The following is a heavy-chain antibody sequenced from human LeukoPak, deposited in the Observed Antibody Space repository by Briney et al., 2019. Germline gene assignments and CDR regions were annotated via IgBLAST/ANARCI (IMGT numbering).Heavy chain of an antibody. Sequence: PGGSLRLSCAASGFTFSSYAMHWVRQAPGKGLEWVAVISYDGSNKYYADSVKGRFTVSRDNSKNTLYLQMNSLRAEDTAVYYCARQEGRNYYGSGSYHGFDYWGQGTLVTVSS. CDR3: ARQEGRNYYGSGSYHGFDY. CDR2: ISYDGSNK. D-gene: IGHD3-10*01. CDR1: GFTFSSYA. J-gene: IGHJ4*02. V-gene: IGHV3-30*04.